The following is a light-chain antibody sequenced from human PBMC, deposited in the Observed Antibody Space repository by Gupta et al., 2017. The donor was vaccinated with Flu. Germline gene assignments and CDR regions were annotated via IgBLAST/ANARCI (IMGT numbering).Light chain of an antibody. CDR1: KLGDKY. CDR3: QTWDSNIAV. V-gene: IGLV3-1*01. Sequence: SFGLTQPPSVSVSPGQTARITCSGDKLGDKYVCWYQQKAGQSPVLVIHQDWKRPSGIPDRFSASNSGNTVTLTISGTQAMDEADYYCQTWDSNIAVFGGGTK. CDR2: QDW. J-gene: IGLJ3*02.